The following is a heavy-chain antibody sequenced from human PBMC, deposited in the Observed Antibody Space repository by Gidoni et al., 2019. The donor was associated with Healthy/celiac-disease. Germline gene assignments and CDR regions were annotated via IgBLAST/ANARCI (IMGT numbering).Heavy chain of an antibody. CDR1: GGSFSGYY. CDR2: INHSGRT. V-gene: IGHV4-34*01. J-gene: IGHJ5*02. Sequence: QVQLQQWGAGLFKPSEPLSLTCAVYGGSFSGYYWSWIRQPPGKGLEWIGEINHSGRTNYNPSRKSRVTIAVETSKNQFSLKLSSVTAAETAVYYCARRPGYSSSRRLGSWFDPWGQGNLVTVSS. CDR3: ARRPGYSSSRRLGSWFDP. D-gene: IGHD6-13*01.